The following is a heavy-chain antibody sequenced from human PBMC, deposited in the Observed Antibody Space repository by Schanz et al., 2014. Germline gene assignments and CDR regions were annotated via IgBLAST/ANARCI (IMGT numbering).Heavy chain of an antibody. CDR2: IIPFLAVS. V-gene: IGHV1-69*02. J-gene: IGHJ6*02. D-gene: IGHD3-16*01. CDR1: GGTLDTYK. CDR3: ARAGRGYAYPLNSYPMDV. Sequence: QDQLLQSGAAVKKPGSSVRVSCKASGGTLDTYKIAWVRQVPGQGLEWMGRIIPFLAVSNYAQDFQGRVPFTADRATSTVHMDLRSLRSEDTGLYYCARAGRGYAYPLNSYPMDVWGQGTTVSVSS.